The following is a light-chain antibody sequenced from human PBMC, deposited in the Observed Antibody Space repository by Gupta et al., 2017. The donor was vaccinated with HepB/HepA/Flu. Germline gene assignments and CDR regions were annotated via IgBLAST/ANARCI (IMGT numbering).Light chain of an antibody. V-gene: IGLV7-46*01. Sequence: QAVVTQEPSLTVSPGGTVTLTCGSSTGAVTSGHFPYWFQQKPGQAPRTRMYDVSNKESWTPARFSGALLGGKAALTLSGAQPEEEADYYCLLSYSGGQVFGTGTTITVL. CDR2: DVS. CDR3: LLSYSGGQV. CDR1: TGAVTSGHF. J-gene: IGLJ1*01.